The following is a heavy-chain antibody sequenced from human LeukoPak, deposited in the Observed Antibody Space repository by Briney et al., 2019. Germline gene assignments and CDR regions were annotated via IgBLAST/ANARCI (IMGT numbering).Heavy chain of an antibody. V-gene: IGHV3-20*04. CDR3: AREPFGYCSGGSCYFDY. D-gene: IGHD2-15*01. J-gene: IGHJ4*02. Sequence: GGSLRLSCAASGFTFDDYGMSWVRQALGKGLEWVSGINWNGGSTGYADSVKGRFTISRDNAKNSLYLQMNSLRAEDTALYYCAREPFGYCSGGSCYFDYWGQGTLVTVSS. CDR2: INWNGGST. CDR1: GFTFDDYG.